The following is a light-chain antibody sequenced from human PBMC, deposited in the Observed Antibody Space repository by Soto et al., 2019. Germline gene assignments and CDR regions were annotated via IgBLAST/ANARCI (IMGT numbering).Light chain of an antibody. CDR3: KKYDSSPLN. V-gene: IGKV3-20*01. CDR1: QPISSHRY. Sequence: EIVLTRAPGTLSSSPVEIATLSWSASQPISSHRYLAWYKQKPGQAPRVLIYGAYRRATGIQDRFSGSGSGTDFTLTIRRLETEDFAVYYCKKYDSSPLNCGRGPKVDLK. CDR2: GAY. J-gene: IGKJ4*01.